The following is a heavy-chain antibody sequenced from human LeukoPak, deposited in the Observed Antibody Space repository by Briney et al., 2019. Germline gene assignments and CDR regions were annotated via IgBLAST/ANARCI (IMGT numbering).Heavy chain of an antibody. CDR3: ARFIYDFWSVNYFDY. CDR1: GFTFSSYA. J-gene: IGHJ4*02. Sequence: GRSLRLSCAASGFTFSSYAMHWVRQAPGKGLEWVAVISYDGSNKYYADSVKGRFTISRDNSKNTLYLQMNSLRAEDTAVYYCARFIYDFWSVNYFDYWGQGTLVTVSS. CDR2: ISYDGSNK. D-gene: IGHD3-3*01. V-gene: IGHV3-30*01.